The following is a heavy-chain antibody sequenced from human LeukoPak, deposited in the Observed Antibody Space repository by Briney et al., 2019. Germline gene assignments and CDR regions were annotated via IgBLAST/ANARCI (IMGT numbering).Heavy chain of an antibody. CDR2: ISGTGGST. CDR3: AKTLAYCAGDCYAYYYYGMDV. J-gene: IGHJ6*04. V-gene: IGHV3-23*01. Sequence: GGSLRHSCAASGFTFSSYAMSWVRQAPGKGLEWVSAISGTGGSTYYADYVKGRFTISRDNSKNTLYLQMNNLRAEDTAVYYCAKTLAYCAGDCYAYYYYGMDVWGKGTTVTVSS. D-gene: IGHD2-21*02. CDR1: GFTFSSYA.